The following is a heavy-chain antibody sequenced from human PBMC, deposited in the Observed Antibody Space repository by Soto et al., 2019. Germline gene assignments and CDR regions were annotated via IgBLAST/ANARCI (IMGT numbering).Heavy chain of an antibody. CDR3: ARVTSMVRGVIDNWFDP. J-gene: IGHJ5*02. Sequence: QVPLVQSGAEVKKPGSSVRVSCKASGGTFSSYAIHWVRQAPGQGLEWMGGIIPMYGPAKYAQRFQGRVTITADESTTTVYMELTSLTSHDTAVYYCARVTSMVRGVIDNWFDPWGHGTLVTVSS. CDR2: IIPMYGPA. D-gene: IGHD3-10*01. V-gene: IGHV1-69*01. CDR1: GGTFSSYA.